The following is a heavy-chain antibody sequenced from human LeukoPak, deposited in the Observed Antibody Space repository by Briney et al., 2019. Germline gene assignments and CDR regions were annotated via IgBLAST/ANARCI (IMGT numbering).Heavy chain of an antibody. CDR3: AKNFGSGTYYNFIDY. J-gene: IGHJ4*02. V-gene: IGHV3-23*01. CDR2: ISDSGGAT. D-gene: IGHD3-10*01. Sequence: GGSLRLSCAASGFTFSNFAMSWVRRAPGKGLERVSTISDSGGATYYADSVKGRFTISRANSENTVYLQINSLRVEDTAVFYCAKNFGSGTYYNFIDYWGQGTLVTVSS. CDR1: GFTFSNFA.